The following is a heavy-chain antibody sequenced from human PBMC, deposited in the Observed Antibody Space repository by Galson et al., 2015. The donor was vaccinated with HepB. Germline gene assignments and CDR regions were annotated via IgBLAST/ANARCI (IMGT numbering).Heavy chain of an antibody. Sequence: QSGAEVKKPGESLKISCKASGYTFTNYWIGWVRQRPGRSLEWMGIIYPGDSDTRYSPSFQGHVTISADKSISTAYLQWSSLKASDTAIYFCARLIQGDYWGQGTLVTVSP. CDR1: GYTFTNYW. D-gene: IGHD5-18*01. J-gene: IGHJ4*02. V-gene: IGHV5-51*01. CDR2: IYPGDSDT. CDR3: ARLIQGDY.